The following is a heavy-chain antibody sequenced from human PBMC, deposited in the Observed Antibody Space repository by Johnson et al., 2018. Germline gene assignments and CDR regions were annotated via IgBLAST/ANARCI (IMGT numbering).Heavy chain of an antibody. CDR2: LYSSGNT. CDR3: AGYSEGVEGLSESSGYGLDV. Sequence: EVQLLESGGGLIQPGGSLRLSCAASEFTVSYNHMSWVRQAPGKGLEWVSLLYSSGNTNYADSVKGRFTISRDNSKNTLYLQMNSLRAEDTAVYFCAGYSEGVEGLSESSGYGLDVWGQGTTVTVSS. V-gene: IGHV3-53*01. D-gene: IGHD3-22*01. CDR1: EFTVSYNH. J-gene: IGHJ6*02.